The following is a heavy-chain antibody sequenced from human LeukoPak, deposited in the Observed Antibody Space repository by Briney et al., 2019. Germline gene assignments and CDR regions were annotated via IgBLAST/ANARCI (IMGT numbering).Heavy chain of an antibody. CDR1: GYTFSTYY. D-gene: IGHD6-13*01. CDR2: MNPNSGNT. V-gene: IGHV1-8*01. CDR3: ARKAIVAAGINWFDP. Sequence: VASVRVSCKASGYTFSTYYINWVRQATGQGVEWMGWMNPNSGNTGYAQKFQGRVTMTRNTSISTAYMELSSLRSEDTAVYYCARKAIVAAGINWFDPWGQGTLVTVSS. J-gene: IGHJ5*02.